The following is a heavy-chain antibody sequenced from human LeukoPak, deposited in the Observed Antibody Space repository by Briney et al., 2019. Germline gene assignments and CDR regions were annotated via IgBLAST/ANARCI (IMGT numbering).Heavy chain of an antibody. J-gene: IGHJ4*01. CDR3: ARERGDYDILTGYYQAGLDY. CDR1: GFTFSSYG. CDR2: IWYDGSNK. V-gene: IGHV3-33*01. Sequence: PGGSLRLSCAASGFTFSSYGMHWVRQAPGKGLEWVAVIWYDGSNKYYADSVKGRFTISRDNSKNTLYLQMNSLRAEDTAVYYCARERGDYDILTGYYQAGLDYWGHGTLVTVSS. D-gene: IGHD3-9*01.